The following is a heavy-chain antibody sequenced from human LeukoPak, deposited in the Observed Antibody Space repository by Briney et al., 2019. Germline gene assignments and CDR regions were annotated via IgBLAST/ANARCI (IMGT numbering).Heavy chain of an antibody. CDR2: IYHSGST. Sequence: PSRTLSLTCAVSGGSISSTNWWSWVRQPPGKGLEWIGEIYHSGSTNYNPSLKSRVTISVDKSKNQFSLNLTSVTAADTALYYCAKDIYKVTRHNWFDPWGQGTLVTVSS. CDR3: AKDIYKVTRHNWFDP. J-gene: IGHJ5*02. V-gene: IGHV4-4*02. CDR1: GGSISSTNW. D-gene: IGHD2-21*02.